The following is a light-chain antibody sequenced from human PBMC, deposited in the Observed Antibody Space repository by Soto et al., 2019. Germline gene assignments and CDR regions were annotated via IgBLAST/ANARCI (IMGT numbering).Light chain of an antibody. V-gene: IGKV3-20*01. CDR3: QHYGSSRT. CDR2: GAS. CDR1: QSVSSSD. J-gene: IGKJ1*01. Sequence: EIVLTQSPGTLSLSPGERATLSCRASQSVSSSDLAWYQQKPGQAPRLLVYGASSRATGIPDRFSGSGSGIDFTLTISRLESEDFAVYYCQHYGSSRTFGQGTKVEIK.